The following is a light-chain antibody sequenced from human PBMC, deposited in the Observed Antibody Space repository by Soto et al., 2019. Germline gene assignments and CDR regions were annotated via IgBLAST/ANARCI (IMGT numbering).Light chain of an antibody. V-gene: IGLV2-14*01. CDR3: ASYTTSSTYV. CDR2: DVS. CDR1: SSDVGGYNY. J-gene: IGLJ1*01. Sequence: QSALTQPASESGSPGQSIAISCTGTSSDVGGYNYVSWYQQNPGKAPRFITYDVSNRPSGVSDRFSGSKSGNTASLTISGLQAEDEADYYCASYTTSSTYVFGTGTKLTVL.